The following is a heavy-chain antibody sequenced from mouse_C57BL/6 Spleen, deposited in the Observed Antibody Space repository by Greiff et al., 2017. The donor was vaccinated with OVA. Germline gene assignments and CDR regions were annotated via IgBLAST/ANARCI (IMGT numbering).Heavy chain of an antibody. J-gene: IGHJ4*01. CDR3: ARAIYYGNYPTAMDY. Sequence: QLQQPGAELVKPGASVKLSCKASGYTFTSYWMQWVKQRPGQGLEWIGEIDPSDSYTNYNQKFKGKATLTVDTSTSTAYMQLSSLTSEDSAVYYCARAIYYGNYPTAMDYWGQGTSVTVSS. D-gene: IGHD2-1*01. CDR1: GYTFTSYW. V-gene: IGHV1-50*01. CDR2: IDPSDSYT.